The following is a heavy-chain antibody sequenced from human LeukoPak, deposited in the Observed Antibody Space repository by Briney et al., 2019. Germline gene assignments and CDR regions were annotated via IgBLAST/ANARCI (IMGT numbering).Heavy chain of an antibody. CDR3: ARDPGYNYGNDY. Sequence: GGSLRLSCAASGFTFSSYAMSWVRQAPGKGLEWVSAISGGGGSTYYADSVKGRFTISRDNSKNTLYLQMNSLRAEDMAVYYCARDPGYNYGNDYWGQGTLVTVSS. CDR2: ISGGGGST. V-gene: IGHV3-23*01. CDR1: GFTFSSYA. J-gene: IGHJ4*02. D-gene: IGHD5-18*01.